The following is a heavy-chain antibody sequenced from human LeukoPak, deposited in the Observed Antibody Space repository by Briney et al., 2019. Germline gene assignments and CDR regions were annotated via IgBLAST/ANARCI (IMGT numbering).Heavy chain of an antibody. J-gene: IGHJ6*02. CDR3: ARGYCSGGSCPLMGKYYYYGMDV. V-gene: IGHV3-21*01. D-gene: IGHD2-15*01. Sequence: GGSLRLSCAASGFTFSSYSMNWVRQAPGKGLEWVSSISSSSSYIYYADSVKGRFTISRDNAKNSLYLQMNSLRAEDTAVYYCARGYCSGGSCPLMGKYYYYGMDVWGQGTTVTVSS. CDR2: ISSSSSYI. CDR1: GFTFSSYS.